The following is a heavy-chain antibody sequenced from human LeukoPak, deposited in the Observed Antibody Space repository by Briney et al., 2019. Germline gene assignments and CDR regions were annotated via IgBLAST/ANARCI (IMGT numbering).Heavy chain of an antibody. CDR1: GFTFSSYS. Sequence: GGSLRLSCAASGFTFSSYSMNWVRQAPGKGLEWVSSISSSSSYIYYADSVKGRFTISRDNAKNSLYLQMNSLRAEDTAVYYCARVFTTATWYYYGMDVWGQGTTVTVSS. V-gene: IGHV3-21*01. CDR2: ISSSSSYI. D-gene: IGHD3-22*01. J-gene: IGHJ6*02. CDR3: ARVFTTATWYYYGMDV.